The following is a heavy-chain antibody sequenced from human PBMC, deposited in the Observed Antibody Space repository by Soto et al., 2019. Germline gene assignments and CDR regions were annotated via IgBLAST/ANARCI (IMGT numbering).Heavy chain of an antibody. V-gene: IGHV3-30*18. CDR3: AKGGSGNYLTYYYYYGMDV. CDR1: GFSLSNNG. D-gene: IGHD3-22*01. CDR2: ISYDGNNK. Sequence: PGGSLRLSCAASGFSLSNNGMHWVRQAPGKGLEWVAVISYDGNNKYYADSVKGRFTISRDNSKNTAYLEMNNLRAEDTAMYYCAKGGSGNYLTYYYYYGMDVWGQGTTVTVSS. J-gene: IGHJ6*02.